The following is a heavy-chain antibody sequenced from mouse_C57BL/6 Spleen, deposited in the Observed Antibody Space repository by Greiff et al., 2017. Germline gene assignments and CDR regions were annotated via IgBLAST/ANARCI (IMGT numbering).Heavy chain of an antibody. CDR3: TRDNAVYPFAY. CDR1: GYTFTSYW. Sequence: VQLQQSGTVLVRPGASVKMSCKTSGYTFTSYWMHWVKQRPGQGLEWIGAIYPGNSDTRYNQKFKGKAKLTAVTSASTAYMELSSLTYEDSAVYYCTRDNAVYPFAYWGQGTLVTVSA. J-gene: IGHJ3*01. D-gene: IGHD1-1*01. V-gene: IGHV1-5*01. CDR2: IYPGNSDT.